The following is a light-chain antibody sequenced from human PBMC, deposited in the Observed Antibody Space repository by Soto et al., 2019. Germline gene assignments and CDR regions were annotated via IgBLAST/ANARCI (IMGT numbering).Light chain of an antibody. J-gene: IGLJ2*01. V-gene: IGLV1-40*01. CDR1: NSNIGAGYP. CDR2: ADT. CDR3: QSYDNTLVGLI. Sequence: QSVLTQPPSVTGAPGRRVTISCTGNNSNIGAGYPVHWYQQFPGTAPKLLIYADTNRPSGVPDRFSGSKSGTSASLAITGLQAEDEADFYCQSYDNTLVGLIFGGGTKLTVL.